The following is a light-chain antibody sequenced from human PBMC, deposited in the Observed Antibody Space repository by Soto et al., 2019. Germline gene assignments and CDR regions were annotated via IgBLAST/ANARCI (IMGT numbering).Light chain of an antibody. CDR2: LGS. CDR1: QSLLHSNGYNY. Sequence: DIVMTQSPLSLPVTPGEPASISCRSSQSLLHSNGYNYLDWYLQKPGQSPQLLIYLGSNRASGVPDRFCGSGSGRDFTLKISRVEAEDVGVYYCMQALQTPLYTFGQGTKLEIK. J-gene: IGKJ2*01. CDR3: MQALQTPLYT. V-gene: IGKV2-28*01.